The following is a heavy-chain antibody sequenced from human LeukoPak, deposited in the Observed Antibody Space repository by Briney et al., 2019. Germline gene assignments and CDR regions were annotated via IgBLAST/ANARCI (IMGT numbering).Heavy chain of an antibody. CDR3: AKGQGFTMVRGVDRGWFDP. Sequence: GGSLRLSCAASGFTFSNFAMDWVRQAPGKGLEWVSVISASGDGIDYADSVKGRFTISRDNSKNTLFLQMNRLRAEDTAVYYCAKGQGFTMVRGVDRGWFDPWGQGTLVTVSS. CDR2: ISASGDGI. CDR1: GFTFSNFA. D-gene: IGHD3-10*01. V-gene: IGHV3-23*01. J-gene: IGHJ5*02.